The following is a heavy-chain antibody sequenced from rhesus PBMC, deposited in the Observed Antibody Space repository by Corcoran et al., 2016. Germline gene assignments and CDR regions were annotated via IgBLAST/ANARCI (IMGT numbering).Heavy chain of an antibody. D-gene: IGHD3-16*01. CDR2: IYGSGGGT. Sequence: QVQLQESGPGLVKPSETLSLTCAVSGGSLSDDYYWSWIRPPPGKGLEWVGYIYGSGGGTNYNPSLKNRVTISIDTSKNQFSLKLSSVTAADTAVYYCARDSTIVVVKFWGQGVLVTVSS. CDR1: GGSLSDDYY. CDR3: ARDSTIVVVKF. V-gene: IGHV4-106*01. J-gene: IGHJ4*01.